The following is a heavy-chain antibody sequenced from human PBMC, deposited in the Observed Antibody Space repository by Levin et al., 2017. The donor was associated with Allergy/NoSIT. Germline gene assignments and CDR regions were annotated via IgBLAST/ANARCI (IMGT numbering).Heavy chain of an antibody. Sequence: SQTLSLTCTVSGGSISRYHWSWIRQPPGKGLEWIGYIYASGSTNYNPSLTSRVTISVDTSRNQFSLELKSVTTADTAFYYCARDPAHGRYYYMDVWGEGTTVTVSS. CDR3: ARDPAHGRYYYMDV. D-gene: IGHD5-24*01. CDR1: GGSISRYH. V-gene: IGHV4-59*13. CDR2: IYASGST. J-gene: IGHJ6*03.